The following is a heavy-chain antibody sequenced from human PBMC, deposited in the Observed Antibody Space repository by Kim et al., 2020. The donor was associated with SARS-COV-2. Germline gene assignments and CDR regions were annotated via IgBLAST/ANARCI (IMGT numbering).Heavy chain of an antibody. CDR1: GGSISSGSYY. D-gene: IGHD1-26*01. Sequence: SETLSLTCTVSGGSISSGSYYWSWIRQPAGKGLEWIGRIYTSGSTNYNPSLKSRVTISVDTSKNQFSLKLSSVTAADTAVYYCAREWERKEGTYNWFDPWGQGTLVTVSS. CDR2: IYTSGST. V-gene: IGHV4-61*02. CDR3: AREWERKEGTYNWFDP. J-gene: IGHJ5*02.